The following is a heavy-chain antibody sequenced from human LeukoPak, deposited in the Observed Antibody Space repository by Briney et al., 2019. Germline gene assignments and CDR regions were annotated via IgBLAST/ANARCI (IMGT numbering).Heavy chain of an antibody. D-gene: IGHD6-13*01. J-gene: IGHJ6*03. Sequence: SETLSLTCTVSGGSISSYYWSWIRQPAGKGLEWIGRIYTSGSTNYNPSLKSRVTMSVDTSKNQFSLKLSSVTAADTAVYYCARLLVSSWPTNYYYYYMDVWGKGTTVTVSS. V-gene: IGHV4-4*07. CDR2: IYTSGST. CDR1: GGSISSYY. CDR3: ARLLVSSWPTNYYYYYMDV.